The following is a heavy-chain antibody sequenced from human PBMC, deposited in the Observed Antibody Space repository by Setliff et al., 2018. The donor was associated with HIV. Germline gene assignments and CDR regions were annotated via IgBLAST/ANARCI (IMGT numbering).Heavy chain of an antibody. J-gene: IGHJ3*01. V-gene: IGHV4-59*11. CDR3: ARDHNSGTLHAFDL. CDR1: GDPINSHY. D-gene: IGHD1-26*01. Sequence: SETLSLTCTVSGDPINSHYWSWIRQPPGEGLEWIGHISYNEYTNYNPSLKSRVTISLDTSKNHFSLDLYSVTAADTAVYYCARDHNSGTLHAFDLWGQGTKVTVSS. CDR2: ISYNEYT.